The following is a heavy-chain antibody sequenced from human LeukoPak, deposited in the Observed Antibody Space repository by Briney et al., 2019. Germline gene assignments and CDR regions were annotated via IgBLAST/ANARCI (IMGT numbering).Heavy chain of an antibody. J-gene: IGHJ5*02. CDR2: IYYSGST. D-gene: IGHD4-17*01. Sequence: SETLSLTCTVSGGSFSSYYWTWIRQPPGKGLEWIGYIYYSGSTSYNPSLKSRVTISVDTSKNQFSLRLSSVTAADTAVYYCARGSVYYGDSNWFDPWGQGTLVTVSS. CDR1: GGSFSSYY. CDR3: ARGSVYYGDSNWFDP. V-gene: IGHV4-59*01.